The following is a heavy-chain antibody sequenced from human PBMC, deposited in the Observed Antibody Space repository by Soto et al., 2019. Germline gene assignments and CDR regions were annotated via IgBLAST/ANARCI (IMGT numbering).Heavy chain of an antibody. Sequence: SEPPSLTCAVYGGSLRGYYWSWIRQPPGMALEWIGEINHSGSTNYNPSLQSRVTISVDTSKNHISLKVMSVIVEDTAMFYCARGRAVAGLFDSWGKGTQGNAAS. CDR3: ARGRAVAGLFDS. CDR1: GGSLRGYY. CDR2: INHSGST. J-gene: IGHJ4*02. D-gene: IGHD6-19*01. V-gene: IGHV4-34*01.